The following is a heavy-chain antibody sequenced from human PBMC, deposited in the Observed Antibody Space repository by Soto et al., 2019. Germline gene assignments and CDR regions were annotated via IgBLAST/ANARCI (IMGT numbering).Heavy chain of an antibody. D-gene: IGHD3-10*01. J-gene: IGHJ6*02. CDR1: GFTFSSYA. Sequence: VQLVESGGGVVQPGRSLRLSCAASGFTFSSYAMHWVRQAPGKGLEWVAVISYDGSNKYYADSVKGRFTISRDNSKNTLYLQMNSLRAEDTAVYYCARVIDGSGSYAYYYGMDVWGQGTTVTVSS. CDR3: ARVIDGSGSYAYYYGMDV. V-gene: IGHV3-30-3*01. CDR2: ISYDGSNK.